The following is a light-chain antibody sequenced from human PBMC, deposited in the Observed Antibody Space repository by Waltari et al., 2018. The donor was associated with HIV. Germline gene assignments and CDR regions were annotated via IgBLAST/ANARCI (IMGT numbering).Light chain of an antibody. CDR2: EVS. CDR1: ASGTYKD. J-gene: IGLJ3*02. CDR3: TSYLSSATPE. V-gene: IGLV2-14*01. Sequence: QSALAQPASVSGSPGQTITISCTGVASGTYKDVSWYHHRPGQAPKVIIYEVSNRPLGVSPRLSGSKSANTASLTISGLQFEDEADYFCTSYLSSATPEFGGGTRLTVL.